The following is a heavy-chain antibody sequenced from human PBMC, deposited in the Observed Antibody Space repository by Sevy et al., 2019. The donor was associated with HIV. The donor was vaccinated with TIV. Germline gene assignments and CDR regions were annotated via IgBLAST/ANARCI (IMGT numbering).Heavy chain of an antibody. CDR1: GVSISSFY. CDR3: ARRYFYDSRGSTVFDY. J-gene: IGHJ4*02. D-gene: IGHD3-22*01. V-gene: IGHV4-59*13. Sequence: SETLSLTCTVSGVSISSFYWSWIRQPPGKGLEWIGNIYYSGSTNYNPSLKSGVTISVDTSKNQFSLKLSSVTAADTAVYYCARRYFYDSRGSTVFDYWGQGTLVTVSS. CDR2: IYYSGST.